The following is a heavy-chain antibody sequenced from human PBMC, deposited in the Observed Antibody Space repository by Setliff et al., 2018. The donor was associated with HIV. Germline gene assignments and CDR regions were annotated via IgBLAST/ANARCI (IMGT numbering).Heavy chain of an antibody. D-gene: IGHD3-22*01. CDR1: GGTFSSYA. J-gene: IGHJ4*02. V-gene: IGHV1-69*10. CDR3: ARDREYYYDNSGSPSFDY. CDR2: VIPILGIA. Sequence: SVKVSCKASGGTFSSYAINWVRQAPGQGLEWMGGVIPILGIANYAQKFQGRVTITADKSTSTAYMELSSLRSEDTAVYYCARDREYYYDNSGSPSFDYWGQGTLVTVSS.